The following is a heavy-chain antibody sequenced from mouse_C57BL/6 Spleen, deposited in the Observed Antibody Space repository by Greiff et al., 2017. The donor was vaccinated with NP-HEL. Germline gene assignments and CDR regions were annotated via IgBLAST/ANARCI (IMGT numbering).Heavy chain of an antibody. CDR1: GYTFTDYE. J-gene: IGHJ2*01. CDR2: IDPETGGT. Sequence: QVQLKESGAELVRPGASVTLSCKASGYTFTDYEMHWVKQTPVHGLEWIGAIDPETGGTAYNQKFKGKAILTADKSSSTAYMELRSLTSEDSAVYYCTRPRSYYFDYWGQGTTLTVSS. CDR3: TRPRSYYFDY. V-gene: IGHV1-15*01. D-gene: IGHD1-1*01.